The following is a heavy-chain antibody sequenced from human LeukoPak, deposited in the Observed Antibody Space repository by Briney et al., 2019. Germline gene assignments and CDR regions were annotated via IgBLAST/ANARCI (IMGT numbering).Heavy chain of an antibody. CDR3: ARDVVGSLDY. D-gene: IGHD1-26*01. CDR2: IKGDESAK. CDR1: GFTFSTYW. Sequence: PGGSLRLSCAPSGFTFSTYWMAWVRQAPGKGGEWVANIKGDESAKHQADSVKGRFTISRDNLQNSVYLQMSSLRGEDTAVYYCARDVVGSLDYWGQGTLVTVSS. V-gene: IGHV3-7*01. J-gene: IGHJ4*02.